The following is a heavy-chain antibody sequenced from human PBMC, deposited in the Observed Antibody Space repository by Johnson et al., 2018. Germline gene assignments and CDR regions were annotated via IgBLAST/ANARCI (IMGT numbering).Heavy chain of an antibody. CDR2: AYYRSKWFN. CDR3: ARETQLWVGAFDN. CDR1: GDSVSSNSVA. Sequence: QVQLQESGPGLVTPSQTLSLTCAISGDSVSSNSVAWTWIRPSPSRGLEWLGRAYYRSKWFNDYALSRKSRITINPETYKNHVPLQLNAVTPGNTAVDYCARETQLWVGAFDNWGQGTMVTVSS. V-gene: IGHV6-1*01. J-gene: IGHJ3*02. D-gene: IGHD5-24*01.